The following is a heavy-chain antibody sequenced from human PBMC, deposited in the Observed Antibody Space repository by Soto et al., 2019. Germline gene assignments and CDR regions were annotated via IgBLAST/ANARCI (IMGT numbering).Heavy chain of an antibody. CDR2: IRSYSGDI. CDR1: GFNFNRFT. CDR3: AKERDCGGVCFYFDF. J-gene: IGHJ4*02. Sequence: EVQLVESGGLVVPPGGSLRLSCAASGFNFNRFTMHWLRQTRERGLEWVSYIRSYSGDIKYADSVRGRFTISRDNSENSVYLHLNSLRTEDTALYYCAKERDCGGVCFYFDFWGQGTLVTVSS. V-gene: IGHV3-43*01. D-gene: IGHD2-21*02.